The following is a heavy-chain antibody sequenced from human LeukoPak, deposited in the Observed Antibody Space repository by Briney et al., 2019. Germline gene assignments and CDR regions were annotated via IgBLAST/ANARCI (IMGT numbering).Heavy chain of an antibody. J-gene: IGHJ4*02. CDR2: INAGNGNT. V-gene: IGHV1-3*01. Sequence: GASVKVSCKASGYTFTSYAMHWVRQAPGQRPEWMGWINAGNGNTKYSQKFQGRVTITRDTSASTAYMELSSLRSEDTAVYYCVRPGGSYGSRSFDYWGQGTLVTVSS. CDR3: VRPGGSYGSRSFDY. D-gene: IGHD1-26*01. CDR1: GYTFTSYA.